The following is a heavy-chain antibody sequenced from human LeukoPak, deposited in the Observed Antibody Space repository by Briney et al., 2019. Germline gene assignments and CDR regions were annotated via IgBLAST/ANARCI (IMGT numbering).Heavy chain of an antibody. D-gene: IGHD3-9*01. CDR3: ARGRAFYDILTGYSNFDY. J-gene: IGHJ4*02. Sequence: GGSLRLSCAASGFTFSNYWMHWVRQAPGKGLVWVSHINSDGSITSYADSVKGRFSISRDNAKHTLYLQMDSLRDDDTAFYYCARGRAFYDILTGYSNFDYWGQGILVTVSS. CDR2: INSDGSIT. CDR1: GFTFSNYW. V-gene: IGHV3-74*01.